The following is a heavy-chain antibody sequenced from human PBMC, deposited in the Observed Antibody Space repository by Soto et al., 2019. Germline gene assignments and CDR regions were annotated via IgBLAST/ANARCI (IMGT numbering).Heavy chain of an antibody. D-gene: IGHD3-16*02. CDR1: GGSFSGYY. CDR3: ARALIMITFGGVIADAFDI. V-gene: IGHV4-34*01. CDR2: INHSGST. J-gene: IGHJ3*02. Sequence: NPSETLSLTCALYGGSFSGYYWSWIRQPPGQGLEWIGEINHSGSTNYNPSLKSRVTISVDTSKNQFSLKLSSVTAADTAVYYCARALIMITFGGVIADAFDIWGQGTMVT.